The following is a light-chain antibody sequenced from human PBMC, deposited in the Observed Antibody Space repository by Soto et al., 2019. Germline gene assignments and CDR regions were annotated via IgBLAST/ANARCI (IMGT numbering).Light chain of an antibody. V-gene: IGLV2-14*01. CDR3: SSYTSSSTQV. CDR1: SSDVGGYNY. Sequence: QSVLTQPASVSGSPGQSITISCTGTSSDVGGYNYVSWYQQHPGKAPKLMIYDVSNRPSGVSNRFSGSKSGNTASLTISGLQAEDEADYYCSSYTSSSTQVFGPGNKVTVL. J-gene: IGLJ1*01. CDR2: DVS.